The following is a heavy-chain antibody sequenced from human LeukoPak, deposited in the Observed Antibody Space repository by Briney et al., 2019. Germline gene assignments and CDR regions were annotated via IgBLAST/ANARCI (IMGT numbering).Heavy chain of an antibody. CDR1: GGTFSSYA. V-gene: IGHV1-69*05. D-gene: IGHD2-21*02. Sequence: GASVKVSCKASGGTFSSYAISWVRQAPGQGLEWMGGIIPIFGTANYAQKFQGRVTITTDESTSTAYMELSSLRSEDTAVYYCARGGYCGGDCHEELFDPWGQGTLVTVSS. CDR3: ARGGYCGGDCHEELFDP. J-gene: IGHJ5*02. CDR2: IIPIFGTA.